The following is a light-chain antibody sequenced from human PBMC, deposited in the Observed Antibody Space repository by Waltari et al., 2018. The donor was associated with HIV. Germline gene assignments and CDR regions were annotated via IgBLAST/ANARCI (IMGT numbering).Light chain of an antibody. CDR3: QQYNSYSPIT. CDR2: KES. Sequence: DIQMTQSPSTLSASVGDRVTITCRASQSISSWLAWYQQKPGKAPKLLIHKESSLESGVPSMCSGSGSGTEFTLTISSLQPDDFATYYCQQYNSYSPITFGQGTRLEIK. CDR1: QSISSW. J-gene: IGKJ5*01. V-gene: IGKV1-5*03.